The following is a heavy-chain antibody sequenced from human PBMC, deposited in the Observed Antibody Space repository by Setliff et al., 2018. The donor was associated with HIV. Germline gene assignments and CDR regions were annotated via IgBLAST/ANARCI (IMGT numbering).Heavy chain of an antibody. V-gene: IGHV4-38-2*01. J-gene: IGHJ4*02. Sequence: PSETLSLTCAVSGYSISSGYYWGWIRQPPGKGLEWIGSIYHGGSTYYNPSLKTRATISVDTSKNQFSLRLTSVTAADTAVYYCARSSTPDSSAYYPDYWGQGTLVTVSS. D-gene: IGHD3-22*01. CDR1: GYSISSGYY. CDR2: IYHGGST. CDR3: ARSSTPDSSAYYPDY.